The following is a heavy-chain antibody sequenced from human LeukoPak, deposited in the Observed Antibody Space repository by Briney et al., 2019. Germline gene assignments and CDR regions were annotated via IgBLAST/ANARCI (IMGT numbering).Heavy chain of an antibody. J-gene: IGHJ4*02. D-gene: IGHD5-18*01. Sequence: SVKVSCKASGYTFTNYGISRVGQAPGQGREWMGWISAYNGNTNYAQKLQGRVTMTTDTSTSTAYMELRSLRSDDTAVYYCARGSSGYSYGYAVDYWGQGTLVTVSS. CDR1: GYTFTNYG. V-gene: IGHV1-18*04. CDR2: ISAYNGNT. CDR3: ARGSSGYSYGYAVDY.